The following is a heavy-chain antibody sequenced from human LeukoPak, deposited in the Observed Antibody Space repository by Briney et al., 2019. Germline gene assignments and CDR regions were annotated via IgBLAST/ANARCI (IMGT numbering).Heavy chain of an antibody. V-gene: IGHV1-3*01. CDR3: ARGVLLWFGELLGWFDP. CDR2: INAGNGNT. J-gene: IGHJ5*02. Sequence: ASVKVSCKASGYTFTSYAMHWVSQAPGQRLEWMGWINAGNGNTKYSQKFQGRVTITRDTSASTAYMELSSLRSEDTAVYYCARGVLLWFGELLGWFDPWGQGTLVTVSS. CDR1: GYTFTSYA. D-gene: IGHD3-10*01.